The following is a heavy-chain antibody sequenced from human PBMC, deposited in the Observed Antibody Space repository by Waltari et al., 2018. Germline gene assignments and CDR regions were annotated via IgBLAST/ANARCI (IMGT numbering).Heavy chain of an antibody. D-gene: IGHD2-15*01. CDR2: SSSTGDT. CDR3: ATISSVAIH. CDR1: GFTFSSND. Sequence: EVQLVESGGGLVQPGGSLRLSCAASGFTFSSNDMHWVRQATGKGLEWVAASSSTGDTYYAGAVRGRFTISRENAQRSVYLQMNSLRAGDTALYYCATISSVAIHWGQGTTVTVSS. V-gene: IGHV3-13*01. J-gene: IGHJ6*02.